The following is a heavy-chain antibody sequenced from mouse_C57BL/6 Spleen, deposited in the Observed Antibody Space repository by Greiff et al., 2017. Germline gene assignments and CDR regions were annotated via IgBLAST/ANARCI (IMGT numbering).Heavy chain of an antibody. CDR1: GYTFTGYW. J-gene: IGHJ3*01. V-gene: IGHV1-9*01. D-gene: IGHD2-4*01. CDR2: ILPGSGST. CDR3: ARLGYYDYAAWFAY. Sequence: VKLQESGAELMKPGASVKLSCKATGYTFTGYWIEWVKQRPGHGLEWIGEILPGSGSTNYNGKFKGKATFTADTSSNTAYMQLSSRTTEDSAIYYCARLGYYDYAAWFAYWGQGTLVTVSA.